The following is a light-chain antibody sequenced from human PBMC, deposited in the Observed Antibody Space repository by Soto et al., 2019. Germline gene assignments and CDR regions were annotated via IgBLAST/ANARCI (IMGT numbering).Light chain of an antibody. CDR2: AAS. CDR1: QGINNC. Sequence: DIQMTQSPSSLSASVGDRVTITCRASQGINNCLAWYQQKPGEVPKLLIYAASALQSGVPSRFSGSGSGTDFTLTISSLLPEDVATYYCQKYDSAPYTFGQGTKLEIK. J-gene: IGKJ2*01. CDR3: QKYDSAPYT. V-gene: IGKV1-27*01.